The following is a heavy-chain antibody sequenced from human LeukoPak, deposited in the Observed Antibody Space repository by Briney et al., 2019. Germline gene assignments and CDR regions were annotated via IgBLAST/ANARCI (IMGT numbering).Heavy chain of an antibody. V-gene: IGHV4-39*01. CDR3: ARHGYYYYYMDV. CDR1: GGSISSSSYY. CDR2: IYYSGST. J-gene: IGHJ6*03. Sequence: SETLSLTCTVSGGSISSSSYYWGWIRQLPGTGLEWIGSIYYSGSTYYNPSLKSRVTISVDTSKNQFSLNLSSVTAADTAVYYCARHGYYYYYMDVWGKGTTVTVSS.